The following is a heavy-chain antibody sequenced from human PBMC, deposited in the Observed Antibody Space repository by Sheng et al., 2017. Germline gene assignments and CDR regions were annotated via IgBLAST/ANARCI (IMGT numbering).Heavy chain of an antibody. D-gene: IGHD5-12*01. CDR2: ISAYTGNT. CDR3: ARVGGEWNGYGDS. Sequence: QVQLVQSGAEVKKPGASVKVSCKASGYTFTSYGISWVRQAPGQGLQWMGWISAYTGNTNYVREFQGRVTMTTDTSTNTAYMELRSLTSNDTAVYFCARVGGEWNGYGDSWGQGTLVIVSS. CDR1: GYTFTSYG. V-gene: IGHV1-18*01. J-gene: IGHJ4*02.